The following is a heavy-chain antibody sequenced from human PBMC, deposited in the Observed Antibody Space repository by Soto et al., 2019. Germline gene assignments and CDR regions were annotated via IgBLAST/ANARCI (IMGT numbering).Heavy chain of an antibody. CDR3: AHRRGGFYDTLTGYYKGKNFDY. V-gene: IGHV2-5*02. Sequence: QITLKESGPTLVNPTQTLTLTCTYSGFSLNTTAVGVGWIRQPPGKALEWLALIYWDDDKRYSTSLKSRLTITKDTSKNQVVLTMTNVDPVDTATYYCAHRRGGFYDTLTGYYKGKNFDYWGQGTLVTVSS. CDR1: GFSLNTTAVG. J-gene: IGHJ4*02. CDR2: IYWDDDK. D-gene: IGHD3-9*01.